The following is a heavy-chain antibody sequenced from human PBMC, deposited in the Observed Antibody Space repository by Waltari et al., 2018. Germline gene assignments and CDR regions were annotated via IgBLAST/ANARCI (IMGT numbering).Heavy chain of an antibody. J-gene: IGHJ6*03. CDR3: ARPKGAGYYMDV. Sequence: QLQLQESGPGLVKPSETLSLTCTVSGGSISSSSYYWGWIRQPPGKGLEWIGSIYYSGRPYYNPPLKSRVTISVDTSKNRFSLKLSSGTAADTAVYYWARPKGAGYYMDVWGKGTTVTVSS. CDR2: IYYSGRP. CDR1: GGSISSSSYY. V-gene: IGHV4-39*01.